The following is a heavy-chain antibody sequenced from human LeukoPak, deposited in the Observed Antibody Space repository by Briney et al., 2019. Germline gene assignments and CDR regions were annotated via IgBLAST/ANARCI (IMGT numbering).Heavy chain of an antibody. CDR2: INHSGST. CDR1: GGSFSGYF. J-gene: IGHJ4*02. V-gene: IGHV4-34*01. Sequence: SETLSLTCAVFGGSFSGYFWTWIRQPPGKGLEWIGEINHSGSTKYNPSLKSRVTISVDTSKNQFSLKVSSVTAADTAVYYRARGYCTTTSCLGMDYWGQGTLVTVSS. D-gene: IGHD2-2*01. CDR3: ARGYCTTTSCLGMDY.